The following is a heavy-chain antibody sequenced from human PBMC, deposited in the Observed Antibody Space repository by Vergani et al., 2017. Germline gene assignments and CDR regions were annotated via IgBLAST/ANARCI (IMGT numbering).Heavy chain of an antibody. CDR2: ISAYNGNT. V-gene: IGHV1-18*01. Sequence: QVQLVQSGAEVKKPGASVKVSCKASGYTFTSYGISWVRQAPGKGLEWMGWISAYNGNTNYAQTLQGRVTMTTDTSTRTAYMELRSLRSDDTAVYYCARDLERRCIYYDILAGYYDAYYWMTVGGEGWTVTLSS. CDR1: GYTFTSYG. D-gene: IGHD3-9*01. J-gene: IGHJ6*04. CDR3: ARDLERRCIYYDILAGYYDAYYWMTV.